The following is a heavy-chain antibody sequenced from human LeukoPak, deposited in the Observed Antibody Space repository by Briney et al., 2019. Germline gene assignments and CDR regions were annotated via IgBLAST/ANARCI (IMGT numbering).Heavy chain of an antibody. V-gene: IGHV1-46*02. Sequence: ASVKVSCKAFGYSLNNYYVLWVRQAPGEGLEGMGEINPSGGDTSYAQKFQGRITVARDTYTTTVYMDLSSLRTEDTAKYYCARGAPTTRIGAGRFDYWGQGSLLTVAS. J-gene: IGHJ4*02. CDR1: GYSLNNYY. CDR3: ARGAPTTRIGAGRFDY. CDR2: INPSGGDT. D-gene: IGHD5-12*01.